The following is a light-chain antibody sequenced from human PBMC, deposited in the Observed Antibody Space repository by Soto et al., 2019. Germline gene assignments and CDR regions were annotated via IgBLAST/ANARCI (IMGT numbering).Light chain of an antibody. CDR2: EVT. CDR3: ISYTSGTSPYV. Sequence: QSVLTQPASVSGSPGQSITISCNGTSSDVGGYNYVSWYQHHPGKAPKLIIYEVTNRPSGVSNRFSGSQSGNTASLTISGLQAEDESDYYCISYTSGTSPYVFGTGTKVTVL. J-gene: IGLJ1*01. V-gene: IGLV2-14*01. CDR1: SSDVGGYNY.